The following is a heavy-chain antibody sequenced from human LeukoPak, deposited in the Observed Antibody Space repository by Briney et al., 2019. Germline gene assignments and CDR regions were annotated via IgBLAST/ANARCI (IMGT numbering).Heavy chain of an antibody. Sequence: SVPVSCKASVGTFISYAISWVGQAPGQGGEWMGGIIPIFGTANYAQKSQGRVTITADESTSTAYMELSSLRSEDTAVYYCARDQGYRYGYGDFDYWGQGTLVTVSS. CDR2: IIPIFGTA. CDR1: VGTFISYA. CDR3: ARDQGYRYGYGDFDY. D-gene: IGHD5-18*01. V-gene: IGHV1-69*13. J-gene: IGHJ4*02.